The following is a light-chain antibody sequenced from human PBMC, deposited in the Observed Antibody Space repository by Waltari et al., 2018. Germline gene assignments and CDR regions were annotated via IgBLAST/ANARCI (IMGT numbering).Light chain of an antibody. CDR3: CSYAGSYLRV. Sequence: QSALTQPRPVSGSPGQSVTIPCTGTSSDVGSYNYVSCYQQHPGKAPQLMIYDVNERPSGVPDRFSGSKSGTTASLTISGLQAEDEADYYCCSYAGSYLRVFGGGTKLTVL. CDR1: SSDVGSYNY. J-gene: IGLJ2*01. V-gene: IGLV2-11*01. CDR2: DVN.